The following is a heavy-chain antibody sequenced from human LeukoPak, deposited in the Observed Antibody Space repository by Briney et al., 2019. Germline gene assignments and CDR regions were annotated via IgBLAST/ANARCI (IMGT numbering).Heavy chain of an antibody. J-gene: IGHJ4*02. V-gene: IGHV3-13*01. Sequence: PGGSLRLSCAASGLTFSSYDMHWVRQATGKGLEWVSAIGTAGDTYYPGSVKGRFTISRENAKNSLYLQMNSLRAGDTAVYYCARGVEGGIDYWGQGTLSPSPQ. CDR3: ARGVEGGIDY. CDR2: IGTAGDT. D-gene: IGHD2-15*01. CDR1: GLTFSSYD.